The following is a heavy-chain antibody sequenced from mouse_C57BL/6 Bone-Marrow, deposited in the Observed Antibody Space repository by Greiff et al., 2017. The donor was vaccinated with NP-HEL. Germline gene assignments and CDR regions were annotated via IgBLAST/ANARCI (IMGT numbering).Heavy chain of an antibody. J-gene: IGHJ2*01. CDR1: GFTFSDYY. D-gene: IGHD2-3*01. CDR3: ARDRAPDGYYFDY. V-gene: IGHV5-16*01. Sequence: EVQLVESEGGLVQPGSSMKLSCTASGFTFSDYYMAWVRQVPEKGLEWVANINYDGSSTYYLDSLKSRFIISSDNAKNILYLQMSSLKSEDTATYYCARDRAPDGYYFDYWGQGTTLTVSS. CDR2: INYDGSST.